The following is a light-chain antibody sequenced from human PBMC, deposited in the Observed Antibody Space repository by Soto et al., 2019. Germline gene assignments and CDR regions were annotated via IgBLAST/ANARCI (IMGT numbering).Light chain of an antibody. V-gene: IGKV1-5*01. CDR2: DAS. CDR1: QSISSW. CDR3: QQYNSSST. Sequence: DIQMTQSPSTLSASVGDRATITCRASQSISSWLAWYQQKPGKAPKLLIYDASSLESGVPSRFSGSGSGTEFTLTISSLQPDDFATYYCQQYNSSSTFGQGTKVEIK. J-gene: IGKJ1*01.